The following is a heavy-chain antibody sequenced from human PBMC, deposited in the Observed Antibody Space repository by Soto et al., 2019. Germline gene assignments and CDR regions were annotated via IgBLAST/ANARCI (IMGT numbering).Heavy chain of an antibody. Sequence: PGGSLRLSCAAPGSTFSSYSMNWVRQAPGKGLEWVSYISSSSSTIYYADSVKGRFTISRDNAKNSLYLQMNSLRAEDTAVYYCARANYYGSPGDFDYWGQGTLVTVSS. J-gene: IGHJ4*02. CDR1: GSTFSSYS. CDR2: ISSSSSTI. CDR3: ARANYYGSPGDFDY. D-gene: IGHD3-10*01. V-gene: IGHV3-48*01.